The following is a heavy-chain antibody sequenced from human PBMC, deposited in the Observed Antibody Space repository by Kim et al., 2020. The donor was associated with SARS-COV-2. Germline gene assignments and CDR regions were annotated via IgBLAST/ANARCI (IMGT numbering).Heavy chain of an antibody. D-gene: IGHD5-12*01. V-gene: IGHV3-21*01. CDR2: ISSSSSYI. CDR3: ARGGGYDSRLRRYNWFDP. J-gene: IGHJ5*02. Sequence: GGSLRLSCAASGFTFSSYSMNWVRQAPGKGLEWVSSISSSSSYIYYADSVKGRFTISRDNAKNSLYLQMNSLRAEDTAVYYCARGGGYDSRLRRYNWFDPWGQGTLVTVSS. CDR1: GFTFSSYS.